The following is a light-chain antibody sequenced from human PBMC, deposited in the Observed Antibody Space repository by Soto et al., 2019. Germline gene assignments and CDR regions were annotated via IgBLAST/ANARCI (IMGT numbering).Light chain of an antibody. CDR3: SSFTSSDTQV. J-gene: IGLJ1*01. Sequence: QSALTQPAAVSGSPGQSTTISCTGTSSDVGSYNYVSGYQQYPGKAPKLMIYEVNNRPSGVSSRFSGSKSGNTASLTISGLQAEDEADYYCSSFTSSDTQVFGTGTKVTVL. CDR1: SSDVGSYNY. CDR2: EVN. V-gene: IGLV2-14*01.